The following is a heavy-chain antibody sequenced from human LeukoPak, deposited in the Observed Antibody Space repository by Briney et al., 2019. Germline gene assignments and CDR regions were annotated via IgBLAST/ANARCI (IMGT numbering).Heavy chain of an antibody. D-gene: IGHD5-18*01. CDR1: GFTFSSYS. CDR2: ISSSGSYI. Sequence: GGSLRLSCAASGFTFSSYSMNWVRQAPGKGLEWVSSISSSGSYIYYADSVKGRFTISRDNAKNSLYLQMNSLRAEDTAVYYCARERRDTATVYYFDYWGQGTLVTVSS. J-gene: IGHJ4*02. V-gene: IGHV3-21*01. CDR3: ARERRDTATVYYFDY.